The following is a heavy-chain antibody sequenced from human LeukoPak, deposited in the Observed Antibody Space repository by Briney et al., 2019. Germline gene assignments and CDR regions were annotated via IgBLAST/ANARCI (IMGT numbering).Heavy chain of an antibody. CDR3: ARGCGSGSYSYYFDY. CDR1: GGSFGGYY. CDR2: INHSGST. Sequence: PSETLSLTCAVYGGSFGGYYWSWIRQPPGKGLEWIGEINHSGSTNYNPSLKSRVTISVDTSKNQFSLKLSSVTAADTAVYYCARGCGSGSYSYYFDYWGQGTLVTVSS. V-gene: IGHV4-34*01. D-gene: IGHD3-10*01. J-gene: IGHJ4*02.